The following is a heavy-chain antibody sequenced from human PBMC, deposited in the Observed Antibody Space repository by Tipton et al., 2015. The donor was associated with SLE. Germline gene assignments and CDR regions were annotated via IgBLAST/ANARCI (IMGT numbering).Heavy chain of an antibody. CDR2: IYYSGST. Sequence: TLSLTCTVSGGSISGYYWSWIRQPPGKGLEWIGYIYYSGSTNYNPSPKSRVTISVDTSKNQFSLKLSSVTAADTAVYYCAREPIYDFWSGHLYMDVWGKGTTVTVSS. CDR1: GGSISGYY. V-gene: IGHV4-59*01. J-gene: IGHJ6*03. D-gene: IGHD3-3*01. CDR3: AREPIYDFWSGHLYMDV.